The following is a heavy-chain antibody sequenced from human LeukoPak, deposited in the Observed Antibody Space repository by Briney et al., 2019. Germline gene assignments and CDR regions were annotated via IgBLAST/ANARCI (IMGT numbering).Heavy chain of an antibody. CDR2: MYYTGST. CDR1: DGSISTYY. CDR3: AREVWDYGGSKGLFDY. J-gene: IGHJ4*02. Sequence: SETLSLTCTVSDGSISTYYWSWIRQPPGKRLEWIGYMYYTGSTSYNPSLKSRVTISVGTSKNQLSLKLTSVTAADTAVYYCAREVWDYGGSKGLFDYWGQGTLVTVSS. D-gene: IGHD4-23*01. V-gene: IGHV4-59*01.